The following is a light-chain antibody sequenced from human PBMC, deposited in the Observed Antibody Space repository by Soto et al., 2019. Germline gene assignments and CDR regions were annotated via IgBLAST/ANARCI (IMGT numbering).Light chain of an antibody. Sequence: EIVLTQSPGTLSLSPGERATLSCRASQSVSSNLAWYQQKSGQAPRLLIYGATTRATGIPARFSGSGSGTEFTLTISSLQSEDFAVYYCQQYNNWPRTFGQGTKGDIK. V-gene: IGKV3-15*01. J-gene: IGKJ1*01. CDR3: QQYNNWPRT. CDR2: GAT. CDR1: QSVSSN.